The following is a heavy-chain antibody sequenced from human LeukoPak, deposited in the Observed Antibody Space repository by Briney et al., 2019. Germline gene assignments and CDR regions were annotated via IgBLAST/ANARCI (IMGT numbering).Heavy chain of an antibody. V-gene: IGHV4-59*08. CDR2: IYYSGST. CDR1: GGSISSYY. D-gene: IGHD2-21*02. J-gene: IGHJ4*02. CDR3: AGAYCGGDFYWGAAYYFDY. Sequence: SETLSLTCTVSGGSISSYYWSWIRQPPGKGLEWIGYIYYSGSTNYNPSLKSRVTISVDTSKNQFSLKLSSVTAADTAVYYCAGAYCGGDFYWGAAYYFDYWGQGTLVTVSS.